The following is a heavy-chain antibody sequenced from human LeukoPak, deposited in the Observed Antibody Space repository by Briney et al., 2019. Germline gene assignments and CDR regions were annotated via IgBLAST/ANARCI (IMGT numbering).Heavy chain of an antibody. CDR1: GGSISSSSYY. CDR2: IYYSGST. J-gene: IGHJ6*02. CDR3: ARGHVRPWELHYYYYGMDV. V-gene: IGHV4-39*07. Sequence: SETLSLTCTVSGGSISSSSYYWGWIRQPPGKGLEWIGSIYYSGSTYYNPPLKSRVTISVDTSKNQFSLKLSSVTAADTAVYYCARGHVRPWELHYYYYGMDVWGQGTTVTVSS. D-gene: IGHD1-26*01.